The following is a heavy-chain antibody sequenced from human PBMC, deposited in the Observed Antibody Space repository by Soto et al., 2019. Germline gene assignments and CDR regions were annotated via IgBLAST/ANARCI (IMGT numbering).Heavy chain of an antibody. CDR3: AKRLHAGSNISPLDY. V-gene: IGHV3-30*18. D-gene: IGHD3-10*01. Sequence: QVQLVESGGGGVVQPGRSLRLSCAASGFTFSSYGMHWVRQAPGKGLEWLAVISYDGRNKFYSESVKGRFTISRYNSNSTLYLQMDSLRAEHTPVYFCAKRLHAGSNISPLDYWGQGTLVTVSS. CDR2: ISYDGRNK. J-gene: IGHJ4*02. CDR1: GFTFSSYG.